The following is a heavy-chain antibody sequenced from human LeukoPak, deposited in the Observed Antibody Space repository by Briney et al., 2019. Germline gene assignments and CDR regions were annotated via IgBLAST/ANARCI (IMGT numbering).Heavy chain of an antibody. CDR3: AKTTTDYGDYRTY. J-gene: IGHJ4*02. Sequence: GGSLRLSCVASGFTFSNYDMHWVRQAPGKGLEWVASMRNDGSQIYHADSVKGRFTISRDNSNNTLYLQMASLRAGDTAVYYCAKTTTDYGDYRTYWGLGTLVTVSS. V-gene: IGHV3-30*02. D-gene: IGHD4-17*01. CDR2: MRNDGSQI. CDR1: GFTFSNYD.